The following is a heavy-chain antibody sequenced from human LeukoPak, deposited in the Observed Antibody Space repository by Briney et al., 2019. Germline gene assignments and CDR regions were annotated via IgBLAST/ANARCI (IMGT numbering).Heavy chain of an antibody. CDR3: ARGLRITGTDY. J-gene: IGHJ4*02. V-gene: IGHV4-34*01. CDR2: INHSGST. Sequence: SETLSLTCAVYGGSFSGYYWSWIRQPPGKGLEWIGEINHSGSTNFNPSLKSRVTIPEDTSKNQFSLKLSSVTAADTAVYYCARGLRITGTDYWGQGTLVTVSS. CDR1: GGSFSGYY. D-gene: IGHD1-20*01.